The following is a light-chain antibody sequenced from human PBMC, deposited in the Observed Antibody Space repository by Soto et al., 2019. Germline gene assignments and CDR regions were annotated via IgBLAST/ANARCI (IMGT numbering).Light chain of an antibody. V-gene: IGLV1-40*01. Sequence: QSVLTQPPSVSGAPGQSVTISCTGSSSNIGAGYDVHWYQQLPGTAPKLLIFGNSDRPSGVPDRFSGSKPGTSASLAITGLQAEDEADYYCQSYATTLSASYVFGTGHTVTVL. CDR1: SSNIGAGYD. J-gene: IGLJ1*01. CDR3: QSYATTLSASYV. CDR2: GNS.